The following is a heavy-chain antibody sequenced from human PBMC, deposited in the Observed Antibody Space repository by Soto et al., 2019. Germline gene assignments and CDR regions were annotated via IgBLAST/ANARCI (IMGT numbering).Heavy chain of an antibody. Sequence: ASVKVSCKASGYTFTSYAMHWVRQAPGQRLEWMGWINAGNGNTKYSQKFQGRVTITRDTSASTAYMELSSLRSEDTAVYYCALPSMVRGVITSYYGMDVWGQGTTVTVSS. CDR3: ALPSMVRGVITSYYGMDV. V-gene: IGHV1-3*01. CDR1: GYTFTSYA. J-gene: IGHJ6*02. D-gene: IGHD3-10*01. CDR2: INAGNGNT.